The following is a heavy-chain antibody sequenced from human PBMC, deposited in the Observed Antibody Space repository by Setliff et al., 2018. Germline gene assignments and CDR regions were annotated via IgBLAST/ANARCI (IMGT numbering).Heavy chain of an antibody. CDR1: GFSFSSYA. Sequence: PGGSLRLSCAASGFSFSSYAMSWVRQAPGKGLEWVSSIIGSGGSTFYADSVQGRFTISRDNSKNSLYLQLNSLRVEDTAVYYCAKDGMGPTYTYFFDFWGQGSQVTVSS. CDR3: AKDGMGPTYTYFFDF. D-gene: IGHD1-26*01. V-gene: IGHV3-23*01. J-gene: IGHJ4*02. CDR2: IIGSGGST.